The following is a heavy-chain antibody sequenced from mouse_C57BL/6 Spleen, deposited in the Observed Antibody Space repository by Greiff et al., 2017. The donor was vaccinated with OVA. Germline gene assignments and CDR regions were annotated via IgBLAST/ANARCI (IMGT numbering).Heavy chain of an antibody. D-gene: IGHD2-4*01. CDR3: ARWGDYPDY. V-gene: IGHV1-52*01. CDR1: GYTFTSYW. CDR2: IDPSDSET. Sequence: QVQLKQPGAELVRPGSSVKLSCKASGYTFTSYWMHWVKQRPIQGLEWIGNIDPSDSETHYNQKFKDKATLTVDKSSSTAYMQLSSLTSEDSAVYYCARWGDYPDYWGQGTTLTVSS. J-gene: IGHJ2*01.